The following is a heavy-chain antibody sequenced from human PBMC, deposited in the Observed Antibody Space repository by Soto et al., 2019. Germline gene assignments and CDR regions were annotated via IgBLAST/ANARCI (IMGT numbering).Heavy chain of an antibody. Sequence: ASVKVSCKASGYTFTSYYMHWVRQAPGQGLEWMGIINPSGGSTSYAQKFQGRVTMTRDTSTSTVYMELSSLRSEDTAVYYCARASYDSSGYTYYYFDYWGQGTLVTVSS. D-gene: IGHD3-22*01. CDR1: GYTFTSYY. CDR2: INPSGGST. CDR3: ARASYDSSGYTYYYFDY. V-gene: IGHV1-46*01. J-gene: IGHJ4*02.